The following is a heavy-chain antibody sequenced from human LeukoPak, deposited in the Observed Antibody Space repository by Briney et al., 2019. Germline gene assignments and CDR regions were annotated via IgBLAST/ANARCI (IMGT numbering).Heavy chain of an antibody. Sequence: QSGGSLRLSCAASGFTFSSYAMHWVRQAPGKGLEWVAVTSYDGSNKYYADSVKGRFTISRDNSKNTLYLQMNSLRAEDTAVYYCAPSLSGYYFYWGQGTLATVSS. V-gene: IGHV3-30*04. CDR1: GFTFSSYA. J-gene: IGHJ4*02. CDR2: TSYDGSNK. CDR3: APSLSGYYFY. D-gene: IGHD3-22*01.